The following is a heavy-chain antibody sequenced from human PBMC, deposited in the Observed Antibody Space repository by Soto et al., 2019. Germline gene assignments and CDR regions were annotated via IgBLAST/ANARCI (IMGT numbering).Heavy chain of an antibody. CDR3: ARQTWHYHSSNFDY. CDR2: IDSRTTTI. J-gene: IGHJ4*02. Sequence: PGGSLRSSCAASGFTLSIFSLNWVRQAPGKGLEWVSYIDSRTTTIYYADSVKGRFTISRDNARNSLYLQMNSPRDEDTAVYYCARQTWHYHSSNFDYWGLGTLVTVSS. V-gene: IGHV3-48*02. D-gene: IGHD3-16*01. CDR1: GFTLSIFS.